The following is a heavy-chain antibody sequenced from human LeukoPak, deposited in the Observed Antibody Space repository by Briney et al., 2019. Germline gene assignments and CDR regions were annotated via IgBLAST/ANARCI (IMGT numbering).Heavy chain of an antibody. CDR2: INPNSGGT. CDR1: GYTFTGYY. J-gene: IGHJ6*02. D-gene: IGHD3-9*01. CDR3: AARDYDILRPTPDYYGMDV. Sequence: ASVKVSCKASGYTFTGYYMHWVRQAPGQGLEWMGWINPNSGGTNYAQKFQGWVTMTRDTSISTAYMELSRLRSDDTAVYYCAARDYDILRPTPDYYGMDVWGQGTTVTVSS. V-gene: IGHV1-2*04.